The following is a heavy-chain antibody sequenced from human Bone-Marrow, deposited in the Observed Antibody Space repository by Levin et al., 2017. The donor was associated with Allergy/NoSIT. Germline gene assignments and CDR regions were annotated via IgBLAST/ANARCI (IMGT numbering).Heavy chain of an antibody. J-gene: IGHJ4*02. CDR3: ARSPAAGSRAY. D-gene: IGHD6-13*01. Sequence: VKVSCKTPGDTSSTYAINWVRQAPGQGLEWLGWNIPTLDREDYAPRFQGRVTITADKSTGTVYMELSSLTSDDTAVYYCARSPAAGSRAYWGQGTLVIVSS. CDR1: GDTSSTYA. CDR2: NIPTLDRE. V-gene: IGHV1-69*04.